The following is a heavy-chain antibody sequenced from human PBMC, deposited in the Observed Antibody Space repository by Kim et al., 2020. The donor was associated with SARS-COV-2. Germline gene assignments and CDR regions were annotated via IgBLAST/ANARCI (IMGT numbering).Heavy chain of an antibody. J-gene: IGHJ4*02. CDR2: ITGSSENT. D-gene: IGHD2-2*02. V-gene: IGHV3-23*01. CDR3: VKGTPSIYGNFDY. CDR1: GFTFSTYA. Sequence: GGSLRLSCAASGFTFSTYAMTWVRQAPGKGLEWVSVITGSSENTYYADSVKGRFAISRDNSKNTLYLQMNSLRAEDTAVYYCVKGTPSIYGNFDYWGQGTLVTLS.